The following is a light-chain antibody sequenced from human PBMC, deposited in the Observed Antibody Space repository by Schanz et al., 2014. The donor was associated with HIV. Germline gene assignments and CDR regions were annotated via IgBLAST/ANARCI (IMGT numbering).Light chain of an antibody. CDR3: HHYGDSRGT. CDR2: GAS. J-gene: IGKJ4*02. Sequence: ELVLTQSPGTLSLSPGERATLSCRASQSVSSSYLAWYQQRPGQAPRLVIFGASNRATGIPDRFSGSDSGTDFTLTISRLEPDDFAVYYCHHYGDSRGTFGGGTEVDI. CDR1: QSVSSSY. V-gene: IGKV3-20*01.